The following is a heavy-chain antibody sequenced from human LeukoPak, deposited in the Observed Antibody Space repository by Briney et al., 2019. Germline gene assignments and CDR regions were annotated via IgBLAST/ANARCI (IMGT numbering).Heavy chain of an antibody. CDR1: GFTFSSYS. CDR3: ARDGTPSYTSGWVYMDA. V-gene: IGHV3-21*01. CDR2: ISSSSSYI. D-gene: IGHD6-25*01. J-gene: IGHJ6*04. Sequence: PGGSLRLSCAASGFTFSSYSMNWVRQAPGKGLEWVSSISSSSSYIYYADSVEGRFTISRDNAKNSLFLQMNSLRGEDTAVYYCARDGTPSYTSGWVYMDAWGKGTTVTISS.